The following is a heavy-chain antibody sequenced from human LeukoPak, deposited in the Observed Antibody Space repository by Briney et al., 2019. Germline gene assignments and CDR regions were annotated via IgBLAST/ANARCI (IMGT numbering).Heavy chain of an antibody. CDR3: ARVQDFETRGYYLGY. V-gene: IGHV4-34*01. D-gene: IGHD3-22*01. J-gene: IGHJ4*01. CDR1: GGSFSDYY. Sequence: PSETLSLTCAVYGGSFSDYYWNWIRQPPGKGLEWIGEINHSGSTNYNPSLKSRVTMSVDTFKNQFSLTLSSVTAADTAVYYCARVQDFETRGYYLGYWAHGTLVTVSS. CDR2: INHSGST.